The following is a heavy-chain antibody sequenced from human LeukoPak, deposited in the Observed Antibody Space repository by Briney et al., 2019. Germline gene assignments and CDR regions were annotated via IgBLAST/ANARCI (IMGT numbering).Heavy chain of an antibody. CDR3: AKVVLQPL. J-gene: IGHJ4*02. D-gene: IGHD3-10*02. V-gene: IGHV3-23*01. CDR2: IGGSGETI. Sequence: GGSLRLSCEASGFTFSSYAMNWVRQSPGKGLEWISAIGGSGETIYYADSVRGRFTISRDNSKNIVYLQLDTLKAEDTATYYCAKVVLQPLWGQGALVTVSS. CDR1: GFTFSSYA.